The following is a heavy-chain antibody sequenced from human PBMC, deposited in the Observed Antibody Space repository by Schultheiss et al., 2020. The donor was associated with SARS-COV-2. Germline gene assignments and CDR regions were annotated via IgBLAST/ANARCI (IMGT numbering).Heavy chain of an antibody. CDR2: IYYSGTT. Sequence: SETLSLTCTVSGGSVSSGSYYWSWIRQPPGKGLEWIGYIYYSGTTKYNPSLESRVSISVDTSKNQFSLQLSSVTAADTAVFFCVRGVGTGTYSDSFDIWGQGTRVTVSS. V-gene: IGHV4-61*01. CDR3: VRGVGTGTYSDSFDI. D-gene: IGHD3-10*01. CDR1: GGSVSSGSYY. J-gene: IGHJ3*02.